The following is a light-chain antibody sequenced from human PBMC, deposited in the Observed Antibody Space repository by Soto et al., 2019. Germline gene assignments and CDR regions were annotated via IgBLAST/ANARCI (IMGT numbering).Light chain of an antibody. CDR3: CSYAGSSSAM. J-gene: IGLJ7*01. V-gene: IGLV2-11*01. CDR1: SSDVGAYDF. CDR2: DVT. Sequence: QSVLTQPRSVSGSPGQSVTISCTGTSSDVGAYDFVSWYRQHPGKAPQLMIYDVTKRPSGVPDRFSGSKSGNTASLTISGLQAEDEADYYCCSYAGSSSAMFGGATQLTVL.